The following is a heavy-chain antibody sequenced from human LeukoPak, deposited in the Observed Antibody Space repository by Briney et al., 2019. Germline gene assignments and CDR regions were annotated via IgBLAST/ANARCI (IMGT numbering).Heavy chain of an antibody. CDR1: GGTFSSYA. V-gene: IGHV1-69*13. CDR3: AREGYDFWSGPPYMDV. Sequence: SVKVSCKASGGTFSSYAISWVRQAPGQGLEWMGGIIPIFGTANYAQKFQGRVTITADESTSTAYMELSSLRSEDTAVYYCAREGYDFWSGPPYMDVWGQGTTVTVSS. J-gene: IGHJ6*02. CDR2: IIPIFGTA. D-gene: IGHD3-3*01.